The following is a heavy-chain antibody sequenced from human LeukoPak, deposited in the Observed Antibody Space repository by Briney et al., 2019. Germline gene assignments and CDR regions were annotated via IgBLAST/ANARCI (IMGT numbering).Heavy chain of an antibody. Sequence: GGSLRLSCAASGFTFDDYGMSWVRQAPGEGLEWVSGINWNGGSTGYADSVKGRFTISRDNAKNSLYLQMNSLRAEDTALYYCARGKYSSGWYGYQGNYYYYYMDVWGKGTTVTVSS. V-gene: IGHV3-20*04. D-gene: IGHD6-19*01. CDR1: GFTFDDYG. CDR2: INWNGGST. CDR3: ARGKYSSGWYGYQGNYYYYYMDV. J-gene: IGHJ6*03.